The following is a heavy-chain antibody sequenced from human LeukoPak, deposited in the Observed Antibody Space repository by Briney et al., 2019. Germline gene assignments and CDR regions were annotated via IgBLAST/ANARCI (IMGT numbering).Heavy chain of an antibody. J-gene: IGHJ3*02. Sequence: ASVKVSCKASGYTFTSYDINWVRQATGQGLEWMGWMNPNSGNTGYAQKFQGRVTMTEDTSTDTAYMELSSLRSEDTAVYYCATDRVGDIVVVPAATKYAFHIWGQGTMVTVSS. CDR2: MNPNSGNT. V-gene: IGHV1-8*01. D-gene: IGHD2-2*01. CDR3: ATDRVGDIVVVPAATKYAFHI. CDR1: GYTFTSYD.